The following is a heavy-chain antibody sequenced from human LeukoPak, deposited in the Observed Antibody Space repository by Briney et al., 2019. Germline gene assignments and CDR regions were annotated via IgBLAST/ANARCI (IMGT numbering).Heavy chain of an antibody. Sequence: GGSLRLSCAASGFTFSSYWMHWVRQVPGKGLVWVARINPGGSSITYADSVKGRFIISRDNAKNTLYLQMDSLRAEDTGVYYCARGNQADDYWGQGTLVTVSS. D-gene: IGHD1-14*01. V-gene: IGHV3-74*01. J-gene: IGHJ4*02. CDR3: ARGNQADDY. CDR1: GFTFSSYW. CDR2: INPGGSSI.